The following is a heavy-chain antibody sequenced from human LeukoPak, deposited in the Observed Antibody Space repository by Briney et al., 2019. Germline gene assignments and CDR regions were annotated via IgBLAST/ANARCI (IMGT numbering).Heavy chain of an antibody. D-gene: IGHD1-14*01. J-gene: IGHJ4*02. CDR1: GGTFSSYA. Sequence: GASVKVSCKTSGGTFSSYAISWVRQAPGQGLEWMGRIIPILGIANYAQKFQGRVTITADKSTSTAYMELSSLRSEDTAVYYCAREAGLTVIDYWGQGTLVTVSS. CDR2: IIPILGIA. CDR3: AREAGLTVIDY. V-gene: IGHV1-69*04.